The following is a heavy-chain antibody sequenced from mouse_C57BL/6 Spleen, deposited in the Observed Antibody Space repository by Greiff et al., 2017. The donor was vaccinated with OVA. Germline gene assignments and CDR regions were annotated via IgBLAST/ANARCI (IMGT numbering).Heavy chain of an antibody. Sequence: EVQLQQSGPELVKPGASVKISCKASGYTFTDYYMNWVKQSHGKSLEWIGDINPNNGGTSYNQKFKGKATLTVDKSSSTAYMELRSLTSEDSAVYYCARPLTTVVAKGFAYWGQGTLVTVSA. J-gene: IGHJ3*01. V-gene: IGHV1-26*01. CDR2: INPNNGGT. D-gene: IGHD1-1*01. CDR1: GYTFTDYY. CDR3: ARPLTTVVAKGFAY.